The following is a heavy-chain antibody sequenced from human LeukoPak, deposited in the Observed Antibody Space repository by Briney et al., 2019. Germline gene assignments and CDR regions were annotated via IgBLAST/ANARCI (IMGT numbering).Heavy chain of an antibody. D-gene: IGHD3-3*01. CDR2: ISSSSYI. J-gene: IGHJ4*02. Sequence: GGSLRLSCAASGFTFGSYSMNWVRQAPGKGLEWVSSISSSSYIYYADSVKGRFTISRDNAKNSLYLQMNSLRAEDTAVYYCARGSGQNGSGDYWGQGTLVTVSS. CDR3: ARGSGQNGSGDY. V-gene: IGHV3-21*01. CDR1: GFTFGSYS.